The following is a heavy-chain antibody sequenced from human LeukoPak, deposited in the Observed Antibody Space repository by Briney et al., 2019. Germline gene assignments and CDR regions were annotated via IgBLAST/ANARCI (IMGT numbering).Heavy chain of an antibody. V-gene: IGHV3-66*01. CDR1: GFTVSVNY. CDR3: AGSRLSAEYFQF. J-gene: IGHJ1*01. Sequence: PGGSLRLSCEASGFTVSVNYMNWIRQAPGKGLEWVSVIYSGGNTYYADSVKGRFSISRDNSKNTLYLQMNSLRVEDTAVYYCAGSRLSAEYFQFWGQGTLVAVSS. CDR2: IYSGGNT.